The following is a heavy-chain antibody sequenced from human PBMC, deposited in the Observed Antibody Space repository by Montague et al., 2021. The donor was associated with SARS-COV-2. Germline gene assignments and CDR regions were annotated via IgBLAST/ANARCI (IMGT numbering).Heavy chain of an antibody. Sequence: SLRLSYAASGFSFSSYHMNWARQAPGKGLEWVSSISPSGDYIYSADSLKGRFIISRDNAKNSLYLQMSSLRAEDTAIYYCARASWIVATVPDYWGQGTLVTVSS. V-gene: IGHV3-21*01. CDR1: GFSFSSYH. D-gene: IGHD5-12*01. CDR2: ISPSGDYI. J-gene: IGHJ4*02. CDR3: ARASWIVATVPDY.